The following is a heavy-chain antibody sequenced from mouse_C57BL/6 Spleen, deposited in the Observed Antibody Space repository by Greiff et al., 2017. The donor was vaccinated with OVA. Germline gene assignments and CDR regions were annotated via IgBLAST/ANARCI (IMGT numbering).Heavy chain of an antibody. J-gene: IGHJ3*01. V-gene: IGHV1-82*01. CDR3: AREGGNCEAWFAY. CDR2: IYPGDGDT. D-gene: IGHD2-1*01. CDR1: GYAFSSSW. Sequence: VQLQQSGPELVKPGASVKISCKASGYAFSSSWMNWVKQRPGKGLEWIGRIYPGDGDTNYNGKFKGKATLTADKSSSTAYMQLSSLTSEDSAVYFCAREGGNCEAWFAYWGQGTLVTVSA.